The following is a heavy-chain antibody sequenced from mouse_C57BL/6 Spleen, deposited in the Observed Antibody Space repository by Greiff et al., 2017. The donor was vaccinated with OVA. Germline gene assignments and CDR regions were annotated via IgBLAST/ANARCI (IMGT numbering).Heavy chain of an antibody. CDR1: GFTFSSYA. CDR2: ISDGGSYT. Sequence: DVKLVESGGGLVKPGGSLKLSCAASGFTFSSYAMSWVRQTPEKRLEWVATISDGGSYTYYPDNVKGRFTISRDNAKNNLYLQMSHLKSEDTAMYYWARDRDYPLYAMVYWGQGTSVTVSS. D-gene: IGHD2-4*01. V-gene: IGHV5-4*01. J-gene: IGHJ4*01. CDR3: ARDRDYPLYAMVY.